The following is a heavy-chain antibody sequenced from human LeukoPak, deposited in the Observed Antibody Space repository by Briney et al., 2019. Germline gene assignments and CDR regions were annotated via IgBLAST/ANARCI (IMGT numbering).Heavy chain of an antibody. V-gene: IGHV3-23*01. Sequence: GGSLRLSCAASGFTFSSYAMSWVRQAPGKGLEWVSAISGSGGSSYYAESVKGRFTISRDNSKNTLYLQMNNLRAEDTAVYYCAKDLTAVAGPFDYWGQGTLVTVSS. CDR1: GFTFSSYA. J-gene: IGHJ4*02. CDR3: AKDLTAVAGPFDY. CDR2: ISGSGGSS. D-gene: IGHD6-19*01.